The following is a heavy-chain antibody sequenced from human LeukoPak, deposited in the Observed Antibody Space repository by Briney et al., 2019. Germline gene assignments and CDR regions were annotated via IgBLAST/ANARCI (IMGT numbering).Heavy chain of an antibody. Sequence: GGSLRLSCAASEFTFSSYSMNWVRQAPGKGLEWVSYITNSGNSKSYADSVKGRFTISRDNTKSSLYLQMNGLRAEDTAVYYCARWGKYQLPFDIWGQGTMVTVSS. CDR3: ARWGKYQLPFDI. D-gene: IGHD2-2*01. V-gene: IGHV3-48*01. CDR2: ITNSGNSK. J-gene: IGHJ3*02. CDR1: EFTFSSYS.